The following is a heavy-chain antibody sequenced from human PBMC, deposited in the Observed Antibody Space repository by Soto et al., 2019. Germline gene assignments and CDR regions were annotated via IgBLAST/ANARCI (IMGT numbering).Heavy chain of an antibody. D-gene: IGHD6-13*01. Sequence: QVPMVQSGTEVEKPGASVKISCQASGYSFRTYGINWVRQAPGQGLEWMGWISVYNGHTYYIEKFQGRVTMTTDTSTNTAYMELRSLRSDDTAVYYCARGRGASSWYETPHYFDYWGQVTLVTVSS. CDR1: GYSFRTYG. J-gene: IGHJ4*02. CDR2: ISVYNGHT. CDR3: ARGRGASSWYETPHYFDY. V-gene: IGHV1-18*01.